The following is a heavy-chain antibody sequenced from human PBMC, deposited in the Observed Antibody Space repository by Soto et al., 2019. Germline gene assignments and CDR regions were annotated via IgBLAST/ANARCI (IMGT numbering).Heavy chain of an antibody. CDR2: ISSNGGST. CDR1: GFTFSSYA. Sequence: VGSLRLSCSASGFTFSSYAMHWVRQAPGKGLEYVSAISSNGGSTYYADSVKGRFTISRDNSKNTLYLQMSSLRAEDTAVYYCVKPGGYPSAFYYYYGMDVWGQGTTVTVSS. CDR3: VKPGGYPSAFYYYYGMDV. V-gene: IGHV3-64D*08. J-gene: IGHJ6*02. D-gene: IGHD1-26*01.